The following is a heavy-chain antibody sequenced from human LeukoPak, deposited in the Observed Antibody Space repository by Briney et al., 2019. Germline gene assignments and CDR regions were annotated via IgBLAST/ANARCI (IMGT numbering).Heavy chain of an antibody. J-gene: IGHJ4*02. CDR2: VSGSGAGT. CDR1: GFTFSNYA. Sequence: GGSLRLSCAASGFTFSNYAMSWVRQAPGKGLEWVSAVSGSGAGTYYADSVKGRFTISRDNSKNTLYLQMNSLRAEDTAVYYCAKDFSSSWYARALDYWGQGTLVTVSS. D-gene: IGHD6-13*01. V-gene: IGHV3-23*01. CDR3: AKDFSSSWYARALDY.